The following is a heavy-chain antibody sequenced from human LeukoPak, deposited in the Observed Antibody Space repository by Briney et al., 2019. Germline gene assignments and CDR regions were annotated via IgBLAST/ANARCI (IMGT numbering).Heavy chain of an antibody. V-gene: IGHV4-34*01. CDR2: INHSGST. Sequence: PSETLSLTCAVYGGSFSGYYWSWIRQPPGKGLEWIGEINHSGSTNYNPSLKSRVTISVDTSKNQFSLKLSSVTAADTAVYYCARLVTVLAWTLFDYWGQGTLVTVSS. D-gene: IGHD2-8*01. CDR1: GGSFSGYY. CDR3: ARLVTVLAWTLFDY. J-gene: IGHJ4*02.